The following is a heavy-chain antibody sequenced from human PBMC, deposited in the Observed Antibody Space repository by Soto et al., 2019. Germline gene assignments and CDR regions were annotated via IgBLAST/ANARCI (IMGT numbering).Heavy chain of an antibody. V-gene: IGHV2-70*11. J-gene: IGHJ4*02. D-gene: IGHD6-6*01. CDR3: SRILQAARPPDY. CDR2: IDWADDK. CDR1: GFSLSTSGMC. Sequence: GSGPTLVNPTQTLTLTCTFSGFSLSTSGMCVSWIRQPPGKALEWLARIDWADDKYYSTSLKTRLTISKDTSKNQVVLTMTNMDPVDAATYYWSRILQAARPPDYWGQGTLVTVSS.